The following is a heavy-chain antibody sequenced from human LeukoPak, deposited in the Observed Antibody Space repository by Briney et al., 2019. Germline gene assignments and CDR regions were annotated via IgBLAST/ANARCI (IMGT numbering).Heavy chain of an antibody. CDR1: GFTVSSNY. CDR3: ASVREGSSGYYWFYFDY. J-gene: IGHJ4*02. D-gene: IGHD3-22*01. CDR2: IYSGGST. Sequence: GGSLRLSCAASGFTVSSNYMSWVRQAPGKGLEWVSVIYSGGSTYYADSVKGRFTISRDNSKNTLYLQMNSLRAEDTAVYYCASVREGSSGYYWFYFDYWGQGNLVTVSS. V-gene: IGHV3-53*01.